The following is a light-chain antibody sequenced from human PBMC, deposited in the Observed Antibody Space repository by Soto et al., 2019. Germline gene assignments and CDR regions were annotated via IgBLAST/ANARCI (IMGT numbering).Light chain of an antibody. Sequence: DIQMTQSPSTLSASVGDRVTITCRASQSISSWLAWYQQKPGKAPKLLIYDASSLEGGVPSRFSGSGSGTEFTLTISSLQPDDFATYYCQQYNSYSGTFGRGTTVEIK. CDR1: QSISSW. CDR2: DAS. CDR3: QQYNSYSGT. V-gene: IGKV1-5*01. J-gene: IGKJ1*01.